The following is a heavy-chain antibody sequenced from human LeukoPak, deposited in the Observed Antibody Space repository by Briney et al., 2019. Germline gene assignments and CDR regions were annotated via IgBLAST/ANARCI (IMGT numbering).Heavy chain of an antibody. CDR1: GFTFSSYS. Sequence: GGSLRLSCAASGFTFSSYSMNWVRQAPGKGLEWVSSISSSSSYIYYADSVKGRFTISRDNAKNSLYLQMNSLRAEDTAVYYCARDLLTKPYEKMPFYFDYWGQGTLVTVSS. CDR2: ISSSSSYI. J-gene: IGHJ4*02. D-gene: IGHD2-8*01. CDR3: ARDLLTKPYEKMPFYFDY. V-gene: IGHV3-21*01.